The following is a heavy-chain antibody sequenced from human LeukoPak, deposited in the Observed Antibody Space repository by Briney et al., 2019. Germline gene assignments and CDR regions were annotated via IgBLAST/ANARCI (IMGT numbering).Heavy chain of an antibody. CDR2: ISSSSSYI. V-gene: IGHV3-21*01. CDR3: ARDYWGRWSYYYYMDV. J-gene: IGHJ6*03. CDR1: GFTFSSYS. Sequence: PGGSLRLSCAASGFTFSSYSMNWVRQAPGKGLEWVSSISSSSSYIYYADSVKGRFTISRDNAKNSLYLQMNSLRAEDTAVYYCARDYWGRWSYYYYMDVWGKGTTVTVSS. D-gene: IGHD3-16*01.